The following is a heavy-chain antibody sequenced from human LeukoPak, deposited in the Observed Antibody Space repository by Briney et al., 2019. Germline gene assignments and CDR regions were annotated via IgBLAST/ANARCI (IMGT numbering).Heavy chain of an antibody. J-gene: IGHJ6*02. V-gene: IGHV3-23*01. CDR2: ISGSGGST. Sequence: GGSLRLSCAASGFTFSSYAMSWVRQAPGKGLEWVSAISGSGGSTYYADSVKGRFTISRDNSKNTLYLQMNSLRAEDTAVYYCAKGIVGATSRQYYGMDVWGQGTTVTVSS. CDR1: GFTFSSYA. CDR3: AKGIVGATSRQYYGMDV. D-gene: IGHD1-26*01.